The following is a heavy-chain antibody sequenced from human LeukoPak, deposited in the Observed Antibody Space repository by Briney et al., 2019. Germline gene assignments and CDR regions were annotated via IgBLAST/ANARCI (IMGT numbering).Heavy chain of an antibody. D-gene: IGHD1-14*01. V-gene: IGHV4-59*01. Sequence: SETLSLTCTVSGGSISSYYWSWIRQPPGKGLEWIGYIYYSGSTNYNPSLKSRVTISVDTSKNQFSLKLSSVTAADTAVYYCARSGPREPKAFYYYYYMDVWGKGTTVTVSS. J-gene: IGHJ6*03. CDR3: ARSGPREPKAFYYYYYMDV. CDR2: IYYSGST. CDR1: GGSISSYY.